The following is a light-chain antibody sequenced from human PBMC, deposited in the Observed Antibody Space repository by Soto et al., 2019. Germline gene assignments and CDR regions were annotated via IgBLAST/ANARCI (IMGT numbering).Light chain of an antibody. CDR3: AAWDDSLTGVI. J-gene: IGLJ2*01. Sequence: QSLLTQPPSASGTPGQRVTISCSGSSSSIGSNYVYWYRQFPGTAPKLLIHRDNQRPSGVPDRFAGSKSGSSASLAISGLRSEDEADYYCAAWDDSLTGVIFGGGTKLTVL. V-gene: IGLV1-47*01. CDR1: SSSIGSNY. CDR2: RDN.